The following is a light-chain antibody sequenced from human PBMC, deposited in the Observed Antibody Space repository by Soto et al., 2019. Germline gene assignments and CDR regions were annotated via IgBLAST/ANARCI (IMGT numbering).Light chain of an antibody. CDR3: SSFAGSVYV. J-gene: IGLJ1*01. CDR1: SSDVGGYNY. Sequence: HSALTQPPSPSASPGQSVTISCTGTSSDVGGYNYVSWYQQHPGKAPKLMIYEVSKRPSGVPDRFSGSKSGNTASLTVSGLQAEDEADYYCSSFAGSVYVFGTGTKVTVL. V-gene: IGLV2-8*01. CDR2: EVS.